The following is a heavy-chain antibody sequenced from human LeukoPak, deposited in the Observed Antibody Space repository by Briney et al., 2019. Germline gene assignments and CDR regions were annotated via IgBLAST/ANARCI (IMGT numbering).Heavy chain of an antibody. CDR3: ARDLGRGYYCIFDY. Sequence: PGGSLRLSCAASGFTFSSYSMNWVRQAPGKGLEWVSSISSSSSYIYYADSVKGRFTISRDNAKNSLYLQMNSLRAGDTAVYYCARDLGRGYYCIFDYWGQGTLVTVSS. D-gene: IGHD3-22*01. CDR1: GFTFSSYS. CDR2: ISSSSSYI. J-gene: IGHJ4*02. V-gene: IGHV3-21*01.